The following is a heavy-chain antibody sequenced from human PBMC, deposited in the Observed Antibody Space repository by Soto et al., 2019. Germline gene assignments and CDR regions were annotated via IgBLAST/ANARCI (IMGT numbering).Heavy chain of an antibody. D-gene: IGHD6-13*01. J-gene: IGHJ6*02. Sequence: GGSLRLSCAASGFTFDDYAMHWVRQAPGKGLEWVSGISWNSGSIGYADSVKGRFTISRDNAKNSLYLQMNSLRAEDTALYYCAKDIEAAGTGDYYYGMDVWGQGTTVTVSS. CDR2: ISWNSGSI. V-gene: IGHV3-9*01. CDR1: GFTFDDYA. CDR3: AKDIEAAGTGDYYYGMDV.